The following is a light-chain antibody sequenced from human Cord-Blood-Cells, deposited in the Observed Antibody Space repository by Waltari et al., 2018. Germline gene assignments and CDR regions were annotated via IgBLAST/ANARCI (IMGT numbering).Light chain of an antibody. V-gene: IGKV3-15*01. Sequence: EIVMTQSPATLSVSPGERATLSCRASQSVSSKLAWYQQKPGQAPRLLIYGASTRATGIPARVSCSGSGTEFTLTISSLQSEDFAVYYCQQYNNWPRTFGQGTKVEIK. J-gene: IGKJ1*01. CDR1: QSVSSK. CDR3: QQYNNWPRT. CDR2: GAS.